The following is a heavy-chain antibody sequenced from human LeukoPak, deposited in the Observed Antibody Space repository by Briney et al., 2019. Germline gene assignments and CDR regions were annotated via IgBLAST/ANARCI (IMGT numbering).Heavy chain of an antibody. CDR3: ARWLGYCSSTSCHQPFDY. CDR2: IYPGDSDA. V-gene: IGHV5-51*01. J-gene: IGHJ4*02. CDR1: GYSFTSYW. D-gene: IGHD2-2*01. Sequence: PGESLKISCKGSGYSFTSYWIGWVRQMPGKGLEWMGIIYPGDSDARYSPSFQGQVPISADKSISTAFLQWSSLKASDTAMYYCARWLGYCSSTSCHQPFDYWGQGTLVTVSS.